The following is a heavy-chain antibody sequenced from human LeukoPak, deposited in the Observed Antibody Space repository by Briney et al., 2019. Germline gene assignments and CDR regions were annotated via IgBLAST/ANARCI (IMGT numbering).Heavy chain of an antibody. CDR3: ASYSSSWYRFDY. D-gene: IGHD6-13*01. J-gene: IGHJ4*02. CDR2: INHSGST. V-gene: IGHV4-34*01. Sequence: SETLSLTCAVYGGSFSGYYWSWIRQPPGKGLEWIGEINHSGSTNYNPSLKSRVTISVDTSKNQFSLKLSSVTAADTAVYYCASYSSSWYRFDYWGQGTLVTVSS. CDR1: GGSFSGYY.